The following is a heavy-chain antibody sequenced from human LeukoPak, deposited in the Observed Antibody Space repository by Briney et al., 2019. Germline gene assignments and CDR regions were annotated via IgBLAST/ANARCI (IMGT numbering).Heavy chain of an antibody. D-gene: IGHD2-2*01. CDR1: GFTFGDYA. J-gene: IGHJ4*02. V-gene: IGHV3-49*04. Sequence: PGGSLRLSCTASGFTFGDYAMNWVRQAPGKGQERVGFIRSKAYGGTTEYAASVRGRFTISRDDSKSIAYLQMSSLKTEDTAVYYCARGGFPAAMPFDYWGQGTLVTVSS. CDR3: ARGGFPAAMPFDY. CDR2: IRSKAYGGTT.